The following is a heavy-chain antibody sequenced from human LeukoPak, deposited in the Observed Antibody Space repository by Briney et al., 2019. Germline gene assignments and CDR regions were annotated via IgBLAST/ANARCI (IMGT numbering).Heavy chain of an antibody. J-gene: IGHJ6*03. V-gene: IGHV3-23*01. CDR3: VRRGSNYPYYMDV. D-gene: IGHD4-11*01. CDR1: GFTFSSYG. Sequence: GGSLRLSCAASGFTFSSYGMHWVRQAPGKGLEWVSVISASGRNTYYSDSAKGQFTIPRDNSKNTLYLQMSSLRAEDTAVYYCVRRGSNYPYYMDVWGKGTTVTVSS. CDR2: ISASGRNT.